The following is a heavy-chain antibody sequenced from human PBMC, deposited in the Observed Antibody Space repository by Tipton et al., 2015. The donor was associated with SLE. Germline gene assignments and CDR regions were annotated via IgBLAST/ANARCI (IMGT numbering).Heavy chain of an antibody. CDR2: IYTRGGT. Sequence: TLSLTCTVSGVSISSGSYYWSWIRQPAGKGLEWIGQIYTRGGTNNNLSLKSRVTISKDTSKNQFSLKLTSVTAADTAVYYCARGWYSRNWEWWFDPWGQGTLVTVSS. CDR3: ARGWYSRNWEWWFDP. V-gene: IGHV4-61*09. CDR1: GVSISSGSYY. J-gene: IGHJ5*02. D-gene: IGHD6-13*01.